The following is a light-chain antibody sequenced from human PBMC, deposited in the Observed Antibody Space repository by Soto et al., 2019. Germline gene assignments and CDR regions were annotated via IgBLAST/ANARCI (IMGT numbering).Light chain of an antibody. Sequence: QSVLTQPASVSGSLGQSITISCTGTSSDVGGYKYVSWYQHHADKAPKLMIYEVSNRPSGVSNRFSGSKSGNTASLTIYGLQAEDEADYYCSSFSSSTTLYVFGTGTKVTVL. V-gene: IGLV2-14*01. CDR3: SSFSSSTTLYV. CDR2: EVS. J-gene: IGLJ1*01. CDR1: SSDVGGYKY.